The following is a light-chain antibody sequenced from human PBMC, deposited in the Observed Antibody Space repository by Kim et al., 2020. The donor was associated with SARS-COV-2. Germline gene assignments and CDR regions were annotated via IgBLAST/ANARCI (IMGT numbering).Light chain of an antibody. V-gene: IGLV4-69*01. J-gene: IGLJ2*01. CDR2: LNSDGSH. CDR1: SGHSTYA. Sequence: APVKLPCTLSSGHSTYAIAWHQQQPEKGPRYLMKLNSDGSHSKGDGIPDRFSGSSSGPERYLTISSLQSEDEADYYCQTWGTGIVVFGGGTQLTVL. CDR3: QTWGTGIVV.